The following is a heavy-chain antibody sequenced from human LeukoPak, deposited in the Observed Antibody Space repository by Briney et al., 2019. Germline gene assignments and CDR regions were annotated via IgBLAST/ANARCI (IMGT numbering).Heavy chain of an antibody. CDR2: ISSSSSYI. D-gene: IGHD5-12*01. CDR3: ARVSGYSGYDYSPLDY. Sequence: GGSLRLSCAVSGFTFSSYSMNWVRQAPGKGLEWVSSISSSSSYIYYADSVKGRFTISRDNAKNSLYLQMNSLRAEDTAVYYCARVSGYSGYDYSPLDYWGQGTLVTVSS. J-gene: IGHJ4*02. V-gene: IGHV3-21*01. CDR1: GFTFSSYS.